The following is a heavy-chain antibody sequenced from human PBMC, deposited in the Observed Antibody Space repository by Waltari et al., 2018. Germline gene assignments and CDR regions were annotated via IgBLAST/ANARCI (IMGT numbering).Heavy chain of an antibody. CDR2: INSDGSST. Sequence: EVQLVESGGGLVQPGGSLRLSCAASGFTFSSYWMHWVRQATGKGLVWVSRINSDGSSTSYADSVKGRFTISRDNAKNTLYLQMNSLRAEDTAVYYCARDFYYGEWWLRGGYYYGMDVWGQGTTVTVSS. CDR1: GFTFSSYW. V-gene: IGHV3-74*01. J-gene: IGHJ6*02. CDR3: ARDFYYGEWWLRGGYYYGMDV. D-gene: IGHD3-10*01.